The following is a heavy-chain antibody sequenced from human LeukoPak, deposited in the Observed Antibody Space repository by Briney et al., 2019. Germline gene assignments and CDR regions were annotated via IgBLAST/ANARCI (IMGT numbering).Heavy chain of an antibody. Sequence: MSSETLSLTCTVSGGSISSSSYYWGWIRQPPGKGLEWIGSIYYSGSTYYNPSLKSRVTISVDTSKNQFSLKLSSVTAADTAVYYCARAILTGYYMFDYWGQGTLVTVSS. J-gene: IGHJ4*02. CDR1: GGSISSSSYY. CDR2: IYYSGST. D-gene: IGHD3-9*01. CDR3: ARAILTGYYMFDY. V-gene: IGHV4-39*01.